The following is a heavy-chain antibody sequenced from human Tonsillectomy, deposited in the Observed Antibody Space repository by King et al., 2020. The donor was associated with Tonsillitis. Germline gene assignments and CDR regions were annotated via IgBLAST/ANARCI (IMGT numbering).Heavy chain of an antibody. V-gene: IGHV3-23*04. Sequence: VQLVESGGGLVQPGGSLRLSGAASGFTFSSYAMSWVRQAPGKGLEWVSAFRGSGGSTYYADSVKGRFTISRDNSKHTLYLQMNRMRAEDTAVYYCAKAYGSSTSCYDGVRSGNWFDPWGQGTVVTVST. CDR2: FRGSGGST. CDR1: GFTFSSYA. J-gene: IGHJ5*02. CDR3: AKAYGSSTSCYDGVRSGNWFDP. D-gene: IGHD2-2*01.